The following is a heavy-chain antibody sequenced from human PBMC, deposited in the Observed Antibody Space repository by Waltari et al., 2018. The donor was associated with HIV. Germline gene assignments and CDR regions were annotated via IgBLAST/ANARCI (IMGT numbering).Heavy chain of an antibody. CDR2: INHSGST. CDR3: ARADCSGGSCPSNFDY. J-gene: IGHJ4*02. D-gene: IGHD2-15*01. Sequence: QVQLQQWGAGLLKPSETLSLTCAVYGGSFSGYYWSWIRQPPGKGLEWIGEINHSGSTNYNPSLKSRVTISVDTSKNQFSLKLSSVTAADTAVYYCARADCSGGSCPSNFDYWGQGTLVTVSS. CDR1: GGSFSGYY. V-gene: IGHV4-34*01.